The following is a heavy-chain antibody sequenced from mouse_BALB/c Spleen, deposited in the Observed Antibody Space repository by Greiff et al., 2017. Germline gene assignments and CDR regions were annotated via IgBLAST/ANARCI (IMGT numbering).Heavy chain of an antibody. V-gene: IGHV1S81*02. CDR3: ARRGLAFAY. J-gene: IGHJ3*01. CDR2: INPSNGRT. CDR1: GYTFTSYW. D-gene: IGHD2-2*01. Sequence: QVQLQQPGAELVKPGASVKLSCKASGYTFTSYWMHWVKQRPGQGLEWIGEINPSNGRTNYNEKFKSKATLTVDKSSSTAYMQRSSLTSEDSAVYYCARRGLAFAYWGQGTLVTVSA.